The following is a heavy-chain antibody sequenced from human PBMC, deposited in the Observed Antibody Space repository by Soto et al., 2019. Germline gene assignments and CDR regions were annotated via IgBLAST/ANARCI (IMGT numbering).Heavy chain of an antibody. V-gene: IGHV3-53*01. CDR2: IYSGGST. D-gene: IGHD4-17*01. CDR3: ARESRGTTHYYYYYYGMDV. CDR1: GFTVSSNY. J-gene: IGHJ6*02. Sequence: GGSLRLSCAASGFTVSSNYMSWVRQAPGKGLEWVSVIYSGGSTYYADSVKGRFTISRDNSKNTLYLQMNSLRAEDTAVYYCARESRGTTHYYYYYYGMDVWGQGTTVTVSS.